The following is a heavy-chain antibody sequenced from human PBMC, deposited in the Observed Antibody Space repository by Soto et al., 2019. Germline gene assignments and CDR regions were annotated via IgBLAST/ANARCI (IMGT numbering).Heavy chain of an antibody. CDR1: GFTFDDYG. Sequence: GGSLRLSCAASGFTFDDYGMSWVRQAPGKGLEWVSGINWNGGSTGYADSVKGRFTISRDNAKNSLYLQMNSLRAEDTALYHCARAGGDCSGGSCYSYYYYMDVWGKGTTVTVSS. CDR3: ARAGGDCSGGSCYSYYYYMDV. D-gene: IGHD2-15*01. CDR2: INWNGGST. J-gene: IGHJ6*03. V-gene: IGHV3-20*01.